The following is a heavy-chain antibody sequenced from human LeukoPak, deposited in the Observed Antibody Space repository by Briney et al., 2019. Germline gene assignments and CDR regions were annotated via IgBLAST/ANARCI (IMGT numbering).Heavy chain of an antibody. D-gene: IGHD3-10*01. J-gene: IGHJ6*02. Sequence: ASVKVFCKASGYTFTSYYMHWVRQAPGQGLEWMGIINPSGGSTSYAQKFQGRVTMTRDTSTSTVYMELSSLRSEDTAVYYCARNVPRITMVRGVNPYYYYYGMDVWGQGTTVTVSS. CDR3: ARNVPRITMVRGVNPYYYYYGMDV. CDR1: GYTFTSYY. CDR2: INPSGGST. V-gene: IGHV1-46*01.